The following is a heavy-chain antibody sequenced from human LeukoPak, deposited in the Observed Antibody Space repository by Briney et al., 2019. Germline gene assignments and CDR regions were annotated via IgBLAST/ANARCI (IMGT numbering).Heavy chain of an antibody. Sequence: GGSLRLSCAASGFTFSNVWMSWVRQAPGKGLEWVGRIRTKIDGGTADYAAPVKGRFTVSRDDSKNTLFLQMHSLKIDDTGVYFCTTEWGSGWEGYYFDNWGQGSLVTVSS. J-gene: IGHJ4*02. CDR1: GFTFSNVW. CDR2: IRTKIDGGTA. V-gene: IGHV3-15*01. D-gene: IGHD6-19*01. CDR3: TTEWGSGWEGYYFDN.